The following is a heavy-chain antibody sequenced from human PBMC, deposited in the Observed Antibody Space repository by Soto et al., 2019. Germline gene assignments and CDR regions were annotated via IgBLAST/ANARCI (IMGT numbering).Heavy chain of an antibody. CDR1: GGSISSGGYY. V-gene: IGHV4-31*03. CDR3: ARASSSSWDDYNWFDP. CDR2: IYYSGST. D-gene: IGHD6-13*01. Sequence: QVQLQESGPGLVKPSQTLSLTCTVSGGSISSGGYYWSWIRQHPGKGLEWIGYIYYSGSTYYNPALKSRVTISVDTSKNQFSLKLSSVTAADTAVYYCARASSSSWDDYNWFDPWGQGTLVTVSS. J-gene: IGHJ5*02.